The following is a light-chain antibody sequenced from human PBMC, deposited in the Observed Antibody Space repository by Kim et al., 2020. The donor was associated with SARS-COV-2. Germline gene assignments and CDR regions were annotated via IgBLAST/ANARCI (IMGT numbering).Light chain of an antibody. Sequence: GQSITISCTGTSSDVGGYNYVSWYPQHPGKAPKLMIYDVSNRPSGVSNRFSGSKSGNTASLTISGLQAEDEADYYCSSYTGSTPYVFGTGTKVTVL. CDR1: SSDVGGYNY. CDR2: DVS. J-gene: IGLJ1*01. CDR3: SSYTGSTPYV. V-gene: IGLV2-14*03.